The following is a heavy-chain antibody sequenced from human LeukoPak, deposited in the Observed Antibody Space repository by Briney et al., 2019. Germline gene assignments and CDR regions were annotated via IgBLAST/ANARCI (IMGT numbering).Heavy chain of an antibody. V-gene: IGHV1-69*05. J-gene: IGHJ5*02. CDR1: GGTFSSYA. CDR3: ARDLYRDSLPVSWFDP. CDR2: IIPIFGTA. D-gene: IGHD4-11*01. Sequence: SVKVSCKASGGTFSSYAISWVRQAPGQGLEWMGGIIPIFGTANYAQKLQGRVTMTTDTSTSTAYMELRSLRSDNTAVYYCARDLYRDSLPVSWFDPWGQGTLVTVSS.